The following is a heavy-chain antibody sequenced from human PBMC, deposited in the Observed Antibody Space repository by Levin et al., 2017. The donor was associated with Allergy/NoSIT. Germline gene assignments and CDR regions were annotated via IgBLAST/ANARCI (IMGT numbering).Heavy chain of an antibody. Sequence: GGSLRLSCAASGFTFSSYAMSWVRQAPGKGLEWVSAISGSGGSTYYADSVKGRFTISRDNSKNTLYLQMNSLRAEDTAVYYCAKVRTDAMIVAGVDYWGQGTLVTVSS. D-gene: IGHD3-22*01. J-gene: IGHJ4*02. V-gene: IGHV3-23*01. CDR3: AKVRTDAMIVAGVDY. CDR2: ISGSGGST. CDR1: GFTFSSYA.